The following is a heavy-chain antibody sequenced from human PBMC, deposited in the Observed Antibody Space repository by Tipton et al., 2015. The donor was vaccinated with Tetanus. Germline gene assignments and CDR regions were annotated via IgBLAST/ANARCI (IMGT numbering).Heavy chain of an antibody. CDR2: ISASGSII. D-gene: IGHD6-13*01. Sequence: SLRLSCAASGITLSDFGMHWVRQAPGKGLEWVSYISASGSIIFYADSVRGRFTASRDNAKDSPYLQMNSLRDEDTAVYFCACHRHSNWFDYWGQGTLVTVSS. CDR1: GITLSDFG. J-gene: IGHJ4*02. CDR3: ACHRHSNWFDY. V-gene: IGHV3-48*02.